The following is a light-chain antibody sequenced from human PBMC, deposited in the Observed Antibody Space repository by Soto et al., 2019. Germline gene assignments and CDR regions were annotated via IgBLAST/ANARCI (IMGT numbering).Light chain of an antibody. CDR2: GAS. CDR3: QPYGSSPLT. V-gene: IGKV3-20*01. J-gene: IGKJ4*01. CDR1: QSLTSNY. Sequence: TVLTQSPGTLALSPGERATLSCRASQSLTSNYVAWYQQKPGQAPRLLVYGASSRATGIPDRFTGSGSGADFTLTISRLEHEDSAVYYCQPYGSSPLTFGGGSKVEIK.